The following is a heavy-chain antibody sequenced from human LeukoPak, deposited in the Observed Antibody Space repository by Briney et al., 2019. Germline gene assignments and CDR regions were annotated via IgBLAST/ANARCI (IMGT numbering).Heavy chain of an antibody. CDR3: TRGSSKDTAKVTSLDY. Sequence: PGGPLRLSCTASGFTFGDYAMSWVRQAPGKGLEWVGFIRSKAYGGTTEYAASVKGRFTISRDDSKSIACLQTNSLKTEDTAVYYCTRGSSKDTAKVTSLDYWGQGTLVTVSS. V-gene: IGHV3-49*04. J-gene: IGHJ4*02. CDR2: IRSKAYGGTT. D-gene: IGHD5-18*01. CDR1: GFTFGDYA.